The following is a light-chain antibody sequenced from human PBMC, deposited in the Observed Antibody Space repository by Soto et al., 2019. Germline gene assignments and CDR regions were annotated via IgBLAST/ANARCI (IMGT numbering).Light chain of an antibody. CDR2: AAS. J-gene: IGKJ1*01. CDR3: QECKVAPFS. CDR1: QGIDNH. Sequence: DIEMTQSPSSLSASVGDRVTITCRASQGIDNHLAWYQQKPGKAPELLIYAASTLQSGVPSRFTGSGSGTDFALNISSLQPGGAGTDYRQECKVAPFSVGLGSKVGIK. V-gene: IGKV1-27*01.